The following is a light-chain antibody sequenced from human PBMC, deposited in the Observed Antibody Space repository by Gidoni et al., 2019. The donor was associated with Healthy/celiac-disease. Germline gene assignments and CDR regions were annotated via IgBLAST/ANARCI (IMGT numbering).Light chain of an antibody. CDR2: EVR. CDR3: TSYTSSGLV. V-gene: IGLV2-14*01. Sequence: QSALTQPASVSGSPGKSITTSCNGTSIDVGGYNYVSWYQQHPGKAPKLMIYEVRKRPSGVSNRFSGSTSGTTASLTISGLQAEDDAYYYCTSYTSSGLVFGGGTKLTVL. J-gene: IGLJ2*01. CDR1: SIDVGGYNY.